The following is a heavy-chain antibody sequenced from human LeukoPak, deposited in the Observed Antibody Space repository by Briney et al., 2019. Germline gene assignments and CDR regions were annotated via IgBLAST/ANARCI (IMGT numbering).Heavy chain of an antibody. J-gene: IGHJ4*02. CDR1: GYTFTNYG. V-gene: IGHV1-18*01. CDR3: ARMGGWEQSDYDGNPDY. CDR2: ISTHKGHT. D-gene: IGHD4-23*01. Sequence: ASVKVSCKASGYTFTNYGITWVRQAPGQGLEWMGWISTHKGHTNYAQNLQGRVTMTTDRSTSTAYMELRSLRSDDTAVYYCARMGGWEQSDYDGNPDYWGQGTLVTVSS.